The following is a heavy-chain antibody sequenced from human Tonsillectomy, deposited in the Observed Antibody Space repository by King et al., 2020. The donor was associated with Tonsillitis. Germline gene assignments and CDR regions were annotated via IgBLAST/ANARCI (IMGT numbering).Heavy chain of an antibody. CDR1: VGSISSSNW. J-gene: IGHJ3*02. D-gene: IGHD3-22*01. CDR2: IYHTGRT. Sequence: VQLVESGPGLVKPSGTLSLTCAVSVGSISSSNWWRWVRQPPGKGLGWSGEIYHTGRTNHHPSLKSRVAISVDNSKNQFSLELTSVTAADTAVYYCARSPNYYDSSGYSWAFDMWGQGTMVTVSS. V-gene: IGHV4-4*02. CDR3: ARSPNYYDSSGYSWAFDM.